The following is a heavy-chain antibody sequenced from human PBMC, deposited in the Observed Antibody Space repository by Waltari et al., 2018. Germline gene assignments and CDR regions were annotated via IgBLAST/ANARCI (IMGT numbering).Heavy chain of an antibody. Sequence: QVQLVQSGAEVKKPGASVKVPCQAPGYTFTSYEINWVRQATGQGLEWMGWMNPNSGNTGYAQKFQGRVTITRNTSISTAYMELSSLRSEDTPVYYCARATWGGDAFDIWGQGTMVTVSS. CDR3: ARATWGGDAFDI. D-gene: IGHD3-16*01. CDR2: MNPNSGNT. CDR1: GYTFTSYE. V-gene: IGHV1-8*03. J-gene: IGHJ3*02.